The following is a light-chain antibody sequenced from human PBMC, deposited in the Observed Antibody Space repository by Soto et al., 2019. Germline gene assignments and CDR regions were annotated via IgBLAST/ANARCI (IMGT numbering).Light chain of an antibody. CDR1: SSDVGPYNY. J-gene: IGLJ3*02. CDR2: EVT. CDR3: SSYTTSSTLV. Sequence: QSALTQPASVSGSPGQSITISCTGTSSDVGPYNYVSWYQHHPGKAPKLLIYEVTKRPSRVSNRFSGSKSGNTASLTISGLEAEDEADYCCSSYTTSSTLVFSGGTQLTVL. V-gene: IGLV2-14*01.